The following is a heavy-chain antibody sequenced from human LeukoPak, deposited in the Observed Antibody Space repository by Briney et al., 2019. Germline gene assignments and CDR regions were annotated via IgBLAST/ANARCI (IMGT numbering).Heavy chain of an antibody. CDR1: GFTFSSYA. J-gene: IGHJ4*02. V-gene: IGHV3-23*01. Sequence: GGSLRLSCAASGFTFSSYAMSWVRQAPGKGLEWVSAISGSGGSTYYADSVKGRFTISRDNSENTLYLQMNSLRVEDTAVYYCAKDLTSSRDYWGQGTLVTVSS. CDR3: AKDLTSSRDY. CDR2: ISGSGGST. D-gene: IGHD6-6*01.